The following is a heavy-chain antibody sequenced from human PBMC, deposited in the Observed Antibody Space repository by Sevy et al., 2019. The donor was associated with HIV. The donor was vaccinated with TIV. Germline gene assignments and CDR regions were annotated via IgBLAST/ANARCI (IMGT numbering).Heavy chain of an antibody. CDR2: ISFDEKYK. CDR3: AKVLGFGSGYDYAFDF. V-gene: IGHV3-30*02. CDR1: GFTFTSYG. D-gene: IGHD5-12*01. Sequence: GGSLRLSCAASGFTFTSYGIHWVRQAPGKGLECVAKISFDEKYKYYAESVKGRFTTSRDISTNTVFLEMNSLRPADTGVYYCAKVLGFGSGYDYAFDFWGQGTMVTVSS. J-gene: IGHJ3*01.